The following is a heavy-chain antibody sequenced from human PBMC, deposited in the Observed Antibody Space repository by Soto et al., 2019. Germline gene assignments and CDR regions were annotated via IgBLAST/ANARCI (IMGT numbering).Heavy chain of an antibody. CDR3: TTDGGDNANDRDLDA. D-gene: IGHD1-1*01. J-gene: IGHJ5*02. CDR2: IKSKGTE. Sequence: GGSLRHSCAVSGLQFNKERMSWVRQAPVKGLKWLVRIKSKGTEEKAATVKDRFSISRDDSRNMVYLQMDGLKTEDTAVYYCTTDGGDNANDRDLDAWGQEALLTVSS. V-gene: IGHV3-15*01. CDR1: GLQFNKER.